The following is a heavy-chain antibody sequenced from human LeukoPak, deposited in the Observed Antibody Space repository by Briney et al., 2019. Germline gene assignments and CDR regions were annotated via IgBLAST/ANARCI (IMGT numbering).Heavy chain of an antibody. CDR1: GFTFSSYS. CDR3: ARDALYPGYGSEDPFDY. CDR2: ISSSSSYI. D-gene: IGHD3-10*01. V-gene: IGHV3-21*01. J-gene: IGHJ4*02. Sequence: GGSLRLSCAASGFTFSSYSMNWVRQAPGKGLEWVSSISSSSSYIYYADSVKGRFTISRDNAKNSLYLQMNSLRAEDTAVYYCARDALYPGYGSEDPFDYWGQGTLVTVSS.